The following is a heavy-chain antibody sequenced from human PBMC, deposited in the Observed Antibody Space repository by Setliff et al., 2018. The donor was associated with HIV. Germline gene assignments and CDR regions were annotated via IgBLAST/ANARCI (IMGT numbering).Heavy chain of an antibody. CDR1: GFTFDDYG. J-gene: IGHJ6*03. Sequence: PGGSLRLSCEASGFTFDDYGMSWVRQAPGRGLEWVSGIDWNGGSTGYADSVKGRFTISRDNAKKSLYLQMNSLGAEDTAVYYCARSGGIGNYHWDVWGKGTTVTVSS. D-gene: IGHD3-16*01. CDR2: IDWNGGST. V-gene: IGHV3-20*04. CDR3: ARSGGIGNYHWDV.